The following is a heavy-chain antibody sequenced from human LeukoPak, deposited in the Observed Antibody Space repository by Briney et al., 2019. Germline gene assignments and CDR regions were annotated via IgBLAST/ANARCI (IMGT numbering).Heavy chain of an antibody. CDR3: ARGWGPPYYGLDY. V-gene: IGHV4-34*01. D-gene: IGHD3-10*01. Sequence: SETLSLTCSVYGGSFSGYYWTWIRRPPGKGLEWIGEITPGGGTNYNPSIKSRVTISVDTSKNQFSLKLPSETAADTALYYCARGWGPPYYGLDYWGQGALVTVSS. CDR1: GGSFSGYY. J-gene: IGHJ4*02. CDR2: ITPGGGT.